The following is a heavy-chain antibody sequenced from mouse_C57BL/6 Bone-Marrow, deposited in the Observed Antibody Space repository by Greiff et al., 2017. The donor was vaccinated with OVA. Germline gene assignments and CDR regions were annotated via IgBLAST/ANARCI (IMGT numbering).Heavy chain of an antibody. CDR1: GYTFTDYY. CDR2: INPYNGGT. CDR3: ARATTVVATRDFDV. D-gene: IGHD1-1*01. J-gene: IGHJ1*03. Sequence: EVQLQQSGPVLVKPGASVKMSCKASGYTFTDYYMIWVKQSHGKSLEWIGVINPYNGGTSYNQKFKGKATLTVDKSSSTAYMELNSLTSEDSAVYYCARATTVVATRDFDVWGTGTTVTVSS. V-gene: IGHV1-19*01.